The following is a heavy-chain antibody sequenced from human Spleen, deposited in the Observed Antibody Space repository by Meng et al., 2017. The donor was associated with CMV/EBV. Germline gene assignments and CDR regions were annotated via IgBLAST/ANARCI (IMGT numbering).Heavy chain of an antibody. D-gene: IGHD3-22*01. V-gene: IGHV1-69*05. J-gene: IGHJ4*02. CDR2: IIPIFGTP. CDR3: ARATMYFYDSSGYSGNNFPEFYFDH. Sequence: ISWGRQAHGQGLEWMGGIIPIFGTPNYAQKFRGRVTITTDESTRTAYVELSSLRCEDTAVYYCARATMYFYDSSGYSGNNFPEFYFDHWGQGTLVTVSS.